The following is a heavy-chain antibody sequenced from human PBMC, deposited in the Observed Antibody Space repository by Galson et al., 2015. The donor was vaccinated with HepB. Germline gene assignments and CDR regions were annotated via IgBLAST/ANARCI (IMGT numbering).Heavy chain of an antibody. V-gene: IGHV3-15*01. Sequence: SLRLSCAASGFTFSSFAMHWLRQAPGKGLEWVGRIKSKTDGGTTDYAAPVKDRFTISRDDSKNTLYLQMNSLKTEDTAVYYCTTDLWGSSGWLVGYWGQGTLVTVSS. CDR1: GFTFSSFA. D-gene: IGHD6-19*01. CDR2: IKSKTDGGTT. J-gene: IGHJ4*02. CDR3: TTDLWGSSGWLVGY.